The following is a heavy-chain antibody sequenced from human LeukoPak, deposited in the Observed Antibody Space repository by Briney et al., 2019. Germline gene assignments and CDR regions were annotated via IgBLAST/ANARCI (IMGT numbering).Heavy chain of an antibody. D-gene: IGHD5-12*01. J-gene: IGHJ3*02. Sequence: SETLSLTCTVSGDSINSRSYYWDWIRQPPGKGLEWIGNLYYGGNTHYNPSLKSRVTISADTSNNQFSLNLSSVTATDTAVYYCAIHTRHGYGGSENAFDIWGQGTMVTVSS. V-gene: IGHV4-39*01. CDR1: GDSINSRSYY. CDR2: LYYGGNT. CDR3: AIHTRHGYGGSENAFDI.